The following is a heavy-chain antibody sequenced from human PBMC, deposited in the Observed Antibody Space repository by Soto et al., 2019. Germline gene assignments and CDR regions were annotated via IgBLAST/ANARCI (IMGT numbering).Heavy chain of an antibody. CDR1: GFTFSSYA. J-gene: IGHJ4*02. Sequence: LRLSCAASGFTFSSYAMSWVRQAPGKGLEWVSAISGSGGSTYYADSVKGRFTISRDNSKNTLYLQMNSLRAEDTAVYYCALYGSGSYYTNWGQGTLVTVSS. D-gene: IGHD3-10*01. CDR2: ISGSGGST. V-gene: IGHV3-23*01. CDR3: ALYGSGSYYTN.